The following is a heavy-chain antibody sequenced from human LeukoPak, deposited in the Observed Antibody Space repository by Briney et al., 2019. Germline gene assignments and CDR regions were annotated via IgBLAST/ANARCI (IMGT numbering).Heavy chain of an antibody. D-gene: IGHD3-10*01. CDR3: ARQSGSGSYRSSYVY. CDR2: IYPGDSDT. Sequence: GESLQISCKGSGYIFTNYWIGWVRQMPGKGLEWMGIIYPGDSDTRYSPSFQGQVTISADKSISTAYLQWNSLKASDTAMYYCARQSGSGSYRSSYVYWGQGTLVTVSS. CDR1: GYIFTNYW. J-gene: IGHJ4*02. V-gene: IGHV5-51*01.